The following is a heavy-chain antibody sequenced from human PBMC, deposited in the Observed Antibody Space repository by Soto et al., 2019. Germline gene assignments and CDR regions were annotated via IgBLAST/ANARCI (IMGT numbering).Heavy chain of an antibody. V-gene: IGHV4-39*01. CDR2: IYYSGST. J-gene: IGHJ4*02. CDR1: GGSISSSSYY. Sequence: TLSLTCTVSGGSISSSSYYWGWIRQPPGKGLEWIGSIYYSGSTYYNPSLKSRVTISVDTSKNQFSLKLSSVTAADTAVYYCATSRYDFVDYWGQGTLVTASS. CDR3: ATSRYDFVDY. D-gene: IGHD3-3*01.